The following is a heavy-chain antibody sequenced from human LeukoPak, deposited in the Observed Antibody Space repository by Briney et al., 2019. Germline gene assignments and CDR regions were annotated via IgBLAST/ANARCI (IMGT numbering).Heavy chain of an antibody. CDR2: IYYSGST. CDR3: ARPPATFPDAFDI. V-gene: IGHV4-39*01. J-gene: IGHJ3*02. D-gene: IGHD3-16*01. CDR1: GGSISSSSYY. Sequence: SETLSLTCTVSGGSISSSSYYWGWIRQPSGKGLEWIGSIYYSGSTYYNPSLKSRVTISVDTSKNQFSLKLSSVTAADTAVYYCARPPATFPDAFDIWGQGTMVTVSS.